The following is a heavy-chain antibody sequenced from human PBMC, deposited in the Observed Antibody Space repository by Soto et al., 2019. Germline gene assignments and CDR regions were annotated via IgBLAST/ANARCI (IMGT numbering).Heavy chain of an antibody. D-gene: IGHD1-26*01. V-gene: IGHV2-5*02. Sequence: QITLKESGPTLVKPTQTLTLTCTFSGFSLSTSGVGVGWIRQPPGKALEWLALIYWEDDKRYSPSLNTRLTITKDTSKNQACLTMTNMDPVDTATYSCAHSSSPQWEFDYWGQGTLGTVSS. CDR2: IYWEDDK. J-gene: IGHJ4*02. CDR3: AHSSSPQWEFDY. CDR1: GFSLSTSGVG.